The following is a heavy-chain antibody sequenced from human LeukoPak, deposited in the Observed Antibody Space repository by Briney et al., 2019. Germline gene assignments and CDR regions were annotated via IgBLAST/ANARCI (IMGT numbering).Heavy chain of an antibody. J-gene: IGHJ4*02. CDR1: GFAVSSNY. V-gene: IGHV3-66*01. CDR3: ARVESGFFDY. CDR2: IYSGDST. Sequence: GGSLRLSCAASGFAVSSNYMSWVRQAPGKGLEWVSVIYSGDSTYYTDFVQGRFTISRDNFKNTLYLQMNSLRAEDTAVYYCARVESGFFDYWGQGTLVTVSS. D-gene: IGHD3-3*01.